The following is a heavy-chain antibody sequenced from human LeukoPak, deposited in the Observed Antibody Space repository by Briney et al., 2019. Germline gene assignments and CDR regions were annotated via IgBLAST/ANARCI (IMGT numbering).Heavy chain of an antibody. V-gene: IGHV4-59*08. D-gene: IGHD1-1*01. CDR2: IYYSGST. CDR1: GGSISSYY. J-gene: IGHJ3*02. CDR3: ARRPGPKYNDAFDI. Sequence: KPSETLSLTCTVSGGSISSYYWSWIRQPPGEGLEWIGYIYYSGSTNYNPSLKSRVTISVDTSKNQFSLKLSSVTAADTAVYYCARRPGPKYNDAFDIWGQGTMVTVSS.